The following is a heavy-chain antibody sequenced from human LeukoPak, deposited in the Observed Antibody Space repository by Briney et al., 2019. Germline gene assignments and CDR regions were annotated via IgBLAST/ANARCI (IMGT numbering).Heavy chain of an antibody. J-gene: IGHJ6*02. CDR3: ARDRSPEGYYDSSHWDYYHGMDV. CDR1: GGTISNYY. D-gene: IGHD3-22*01. CDR2: IYYSGST. V-gene: IGHV4-59*01. Sequence: SETLSLTCTVSGGTISNYYWSWIRQPPGKGLEWIGYIYYSGSTNYNPSLKSRVTISVDTSKNQFSLNLSSVTAADTAMYYCARDRSPEGYYDSSHWDYYHGMDVWGQGTTVTVSS.